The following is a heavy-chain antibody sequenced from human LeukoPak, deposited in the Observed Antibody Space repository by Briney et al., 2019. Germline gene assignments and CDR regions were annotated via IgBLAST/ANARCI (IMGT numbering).Heavy chain of an antibody. CDR2: MNPNSGNT. J-gene: IGHJ4*02. Sequence: ASVKVSCKASGGTFSSYAINWVRQATGQGLEWMGWMNPNSGNTGYAQKFQGRVTITRNTSISTAYMELSSLRSEDTAAYYCARGGYYYGSGSSIPDYWGQGTLVTVSS. V-gene: IGHV1-8*03. CDR3: ARGGYYYGSGSSIPDY. D-gene: IGHD3-10*01. CDR1: GGTFSSYA.